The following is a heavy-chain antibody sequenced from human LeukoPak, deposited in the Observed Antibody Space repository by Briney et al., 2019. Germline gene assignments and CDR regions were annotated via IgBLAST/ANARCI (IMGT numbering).Heavy chain of an antibody. CDR1: GLTFSTSS. D-gene: IGHD2-15*01. V-gene: IGHV3-48*02. J-gene: IGHJ4*02. CDR2: ISRSSSTI. Sequence: GGSLRLSCEAPGLTFSTSSMHWVRQAPGKGLEWVSYISRSSSTIYYADSVKGRFTISRDNAKNSLYLQMNSLRDEDTAVYYCARGYCSGGSCYSDYWGQGTLVTVSS. CDR3: ARGYCSGGSCYSDY.